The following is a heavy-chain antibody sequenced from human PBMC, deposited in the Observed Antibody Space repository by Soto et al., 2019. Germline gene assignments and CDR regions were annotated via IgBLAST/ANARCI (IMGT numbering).Heavy chain of an antibody. J-gene: IGHJ4*02. CDR2: ISSSSSYT. CDR3: ASSVAGPYYFDY. Sequence: ESGGGLVKPGGSLRLSCAASGFTFSDYYMSWIRQAPGKGLEWVSYISSSSSYTNYADSVKGRFTISRDNAKNSLYLQMNSLRAEDTAVYYCASSVAGPYYFDYWGQGTLVTVSS. D-gene: IGHD6-19*01. V-gene: IGHV3-11*06. CDR1: GFTFSDYY.